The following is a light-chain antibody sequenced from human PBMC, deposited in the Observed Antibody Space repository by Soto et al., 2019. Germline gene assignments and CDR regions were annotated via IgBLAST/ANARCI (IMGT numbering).Light chain of an antibody. CDR2: GAS. Sequence: EIVMTQSPATLSVSPGETATLSCRASQSVRSYLAWYRQKPGQAPSLLIYGASTRATDIPPRFSGSGSGTEFTLTISSLEPEDFAVYYCQQRSNWSITFGQGTRLEIK. V-gene: IGKV3-11*01. J-gene: IGKJ5*01. CDR1: QSVRSY. CDR3: QQRSNWSIT.